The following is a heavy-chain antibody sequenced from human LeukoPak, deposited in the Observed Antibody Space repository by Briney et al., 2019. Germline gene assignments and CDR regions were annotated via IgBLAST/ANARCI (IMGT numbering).Heavy chain of an antibody. CDR3: TRRVAGLKWNDLLDP. J-gene: IGHJ5*02. D-gene: IGHD1-20*01. CDR1: GFTFSSYW. Sequence: GRSLRLSCAASGFTFSSYWMHWVRQAPGKGLVWVSRISRDGSSTTYADSVKGRFTISRDNVKNTLYLQMNSLRFEDTAVYYCTRRVAGLKWNDLLDPWGQGTLVTVSS. V-gene: IGHV3-74*03. CDR2: ISRDGSST.